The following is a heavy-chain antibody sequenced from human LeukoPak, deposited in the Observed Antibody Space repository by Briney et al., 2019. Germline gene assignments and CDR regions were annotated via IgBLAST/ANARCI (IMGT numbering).Heavy chain of an antibody. CDR3: ARKFLGSRGYYFDY. CDR1: GYTFTSYY. J-gene: IGHJ4*02. D-gene: IGHD3-10*01. V-gene: IGHV1-8*02. CDR2: MNPNSGNT. Sequence: ASVKVSCKASGYTFTSYYMHWVRQATGQGLEWMGWMNPNSGNTGYSQKLQGRIIMTRNSSISTAYMELSSLRSEDTAVYYCARKFLGSRGYYFDYWGQGTLVTVSS.